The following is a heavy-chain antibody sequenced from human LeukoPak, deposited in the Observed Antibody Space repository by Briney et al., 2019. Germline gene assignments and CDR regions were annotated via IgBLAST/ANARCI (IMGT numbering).Heavy chain of an antibody. D-gene: IGHD3-10*01. CDR3: ARAPRITMVRGVILAYFDY. CDR2: ISSTSTYI. J-gene: IGHJ4*02. CDR1: GFALSDDS. V-gene: IGHV3-21*01. Sequence: GGSLRLSCVAPGFALSDDSMNWVRQPPGKGLEWVSSISSTSTYIYYADSVKGRFTISRDNARNSLFLQMNSLRAEDTAVYYCARAPRITMVRGVILAYFDYWGQGTLVTVSS.